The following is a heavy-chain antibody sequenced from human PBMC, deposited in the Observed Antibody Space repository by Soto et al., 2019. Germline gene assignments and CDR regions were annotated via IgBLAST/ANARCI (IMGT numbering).Heavy chain of an antibody. D-gene: IGHD3-10*01. CDR3: ARDLVRGVIGFYYYYYGMDV. CDR2: ISAGAVAT. CDR1: TFSSYA. J-gene: IGHJ6*02. Sequence: TFSSYAMSWVRQAPGKGLKWVSAISAGAVATNYADSVKGRFTISRDNSKNTLYLQMNRLRAEDTAVYYCARDLVRGVIGFYYYYYGMDVWGQGTTVTVSS. V-gene: IGHV3-23*01.